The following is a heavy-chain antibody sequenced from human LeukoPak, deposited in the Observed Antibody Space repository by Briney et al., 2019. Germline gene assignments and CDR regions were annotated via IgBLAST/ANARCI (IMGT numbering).Heavy chain of an antibody. Sequence: SETLSLTCTVSGGSISSYYWSWIRQPPGKGLEWIGYIYYSGSTYYNPSLKSRVTISVDTSKNQFSLKLSSVTAADTAVYYCAGRGIAVADYPYWGQGTLVTVSS. D-gene: IGHD6-19*01. J-gene: IGHJ4*02. CDR1: GGSISSYY. CDR3: AGRGIAVADYPY. V-gene: IGHV4-59*08. CDR2: IYYSGST.